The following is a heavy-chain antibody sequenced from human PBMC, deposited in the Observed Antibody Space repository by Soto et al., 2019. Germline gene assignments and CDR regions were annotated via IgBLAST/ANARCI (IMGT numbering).Heavy chain of an antibody. D-gene: IGHD1-26*01. CDR1: GGSISGYY. CDR3: ARGILGATVPFDY. Sequence: QVQLQESGPGLVKPSETLSLTCTVSGGSISGYYWSWIRQPPGKGLECIGYIYYTGSTNYNPSLTSRVTRSVDTSKKQFSLKLTSVTAADTAVYYCARGILGATVPFDYWGQGTLVTVSS. CDR2: IYYTGST. V-gene: IGHV4-59*01. J-gene: IGHJ4*02.